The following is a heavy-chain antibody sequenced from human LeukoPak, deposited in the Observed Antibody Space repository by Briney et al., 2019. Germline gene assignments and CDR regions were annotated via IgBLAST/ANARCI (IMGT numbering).Heavy chain of an antibody. D-gene: IGHD5-18*01. Sequence: ASVRVSCTASGSTSPDINWVRRATGKGLEWLGWMNPSDHTGYAQKFQGGVSMTRDTSSNTAYMELRGLRSEDTAVYYCARYIHLSGFDIWGQGTMVTVSS. CDR2: MNPSDHT. V-gene: IGHV1-8*02. CDR3: ARYIHLSGFDI. CDR1: GSTSPD. J-gene: IGHJ3*02.